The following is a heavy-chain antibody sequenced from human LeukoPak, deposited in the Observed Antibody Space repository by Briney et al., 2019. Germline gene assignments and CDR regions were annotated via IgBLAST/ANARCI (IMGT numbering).Heavy chain of an antibody. D-gene: IGHD3-9*01. CDR3: AVGPFDYDILTGYYSD. CDR1: GGSISSYY. J-gene: IGHJ4*02. V-gene: IGHV4-59*01. Sequence: PSETLSLTCTVSGGSISSYYWSWIRQPPGKGLEWIGYIYYSGSTNYNPSLKSRVTISVDTSKNQFSLKLSSVTAADTAVYYCAVGPFDYDILTGYYSDWGQGTLVTVPS. CDR2: IYYSGST.